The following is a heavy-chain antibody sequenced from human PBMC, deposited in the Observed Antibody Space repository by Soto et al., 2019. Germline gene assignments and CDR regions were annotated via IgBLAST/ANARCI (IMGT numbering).Heavy chain of an antibody. CDR2: IYHSGTT. Sequence: SETLCLTCAVSGFSISTGYDWGWIRQPPGKGLEWIATIYHSGTTYSNPSLKSRVTISVDTSKNQFSLKLSSVTAADTAVYYCTRGLYYYESSGYSPEYWGLGTLVTVSS. J-gene: IGHJ4*02. CDR3: TRGLYYYESSGYSPEY. V-gene: IGHV4-38-2*01. CDR1: GFSISTGYD. D-gene: IGHD3-22*01.